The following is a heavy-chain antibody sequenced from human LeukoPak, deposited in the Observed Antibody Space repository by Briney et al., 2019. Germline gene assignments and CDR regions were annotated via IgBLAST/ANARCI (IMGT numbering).Heavy chain of an antibody. D-gene: IGHD1-1*01. CDR3: AIPRTTGRAGYWYFDL. J-gene: IGHJ2*01. Sequence: GPSVKVSCKASGYTFTGYYMHWVRQAPGQGLEWRGWINPNSGGTNYAQKFQGRVTMPRDTSISTAYMELSRLRSDNTAVYYCAIPRTTGRAGYWYFDLWGRGTLVTVSS. V-gene: IGHV1-2*02. CDR1: GYTFTGYY. CDR2: INPNSGGT.